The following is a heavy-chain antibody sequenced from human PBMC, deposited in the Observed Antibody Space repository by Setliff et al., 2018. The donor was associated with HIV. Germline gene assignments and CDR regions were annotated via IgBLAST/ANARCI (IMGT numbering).Heavy chain of an antibody. D-gene: IGHD6-6*01. V-gene: IGHV3-7*03. Sequence: PGGSLRLSCAASGFTFSSYWMNRVRQAPGKGLEWVANIKADGSEKYYVDSVKGRFTISRGNAKNTLYLQMNSLGADDTAVYYCARGHYSRSSGWGQETLVTVSS. CDR3: ARGHYSRSSG. CDR1: GFTFSSYW. CDR2: IKADGSEK. J-gene: IGHJ4*02.